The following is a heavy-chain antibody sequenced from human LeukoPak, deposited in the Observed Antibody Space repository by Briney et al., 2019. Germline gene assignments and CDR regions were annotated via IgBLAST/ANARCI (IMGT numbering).Heavy chain of an antibody. CDR1: GFTFSRDW. CDR2: ISGGDGST. CDR3: AKSGLNRFDY. V-gene: IGHV3-23*01. D-gene: IGHD2-15*01. J-gene: IGHJ4*02. Sequence: GGSLRLSCAASGFTFSRDWMNWVRQAPGKGLEWVSTISGGDGSTYYAVSVKGRFTISRDNSKNTVYLQMNSLRAEDTAVYYCAKSGLNRFDYWGQGTLVTVSS.